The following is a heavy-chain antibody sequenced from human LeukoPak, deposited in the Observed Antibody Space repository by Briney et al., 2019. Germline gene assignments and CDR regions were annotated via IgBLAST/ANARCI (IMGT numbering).Heavy chain of an antibody. V-gene: IGHV4-34*01. Sequence: TSETLSLTCAVHGGSFSGYYWSWIRQPPGKGLEWIGEINHSGSTNYNPSLKSRVTIPVDTSKDQFSLKLSSVTAADTAVYYCARGRDTAMVVYYYYYGMDVWGQGTTVTVSS. CDR1: GGSFSGYY. D-gene: IGHD5-18*01. J-gene: IGHJ6*02. CDR2: INHSGST. CDR3: ARGRDTAMVVYYYYYGMDV.